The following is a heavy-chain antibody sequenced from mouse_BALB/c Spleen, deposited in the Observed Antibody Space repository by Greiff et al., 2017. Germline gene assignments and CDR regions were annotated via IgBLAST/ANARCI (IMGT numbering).Heavy chain of an antibody. J-gene: IGHJ4*01. CDR2: ISYDGSN. CDR3: AREGPVWLYYAMDY. Sequence: DVKLQESGPGLVKPSQSLSLTCSVTGYSITSGYYWNWIRQFPGNKLEWMGYISYDGSNNYNPSLKNRISITRDTSKNQFFLKLNSVTTEDTATYYCAREGPVWLYYAMDYWGQGTSVTVSS. CDR1: GYSITSGYY. D-gene: IGHD2-2*01. V-gene: IGHV3-6*02.